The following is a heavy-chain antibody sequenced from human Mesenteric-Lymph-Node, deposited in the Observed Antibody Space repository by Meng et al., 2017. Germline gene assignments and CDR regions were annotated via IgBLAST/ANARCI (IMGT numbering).Heavy chain of an antibody. CDR2: MNPNSGNT. CDR1: GYTFTSYD. Sequence: VQLVQSGAEMKKPGVSVNVSCKASGYTFTSYDINWVRQATGQGLEWMGWMNPNSGNTGYAQKFQGRVTMTRNTSISTAYMELSSLRSEDTAVYYCARRSSSWYEWFDPWGQGTLVTVSS. D-gene: IGHD6-13*01. CDR3: ARRSSSWYEWFDP. J-gene: IGHJ5*02. V-gene: IGHV1-8*01.